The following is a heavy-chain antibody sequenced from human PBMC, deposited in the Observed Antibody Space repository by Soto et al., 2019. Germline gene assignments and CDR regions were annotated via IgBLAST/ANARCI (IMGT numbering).Heavy chain of an antibody. J-gene: IGHJ4*02. Sequence: EVDLVESGGGLVKPGGSLRLSCAASGFTFSNAWMSWVRQAPGKGLEWVGRIKSKSDGGTTDYAAPVKGRVGISRDDSSNTLYLQMNSLKTEDTAVYYCTTEHAVFGVVIVLFDYWGQGTLVTVSS. CDR2: IKSKSDGGTT. V-gene: IGHV3-15*01. D-gene: IGHD3-3*01. CDR3: TTEHAVFGVVIVLFDY. CDR1: GFTFSNAW.